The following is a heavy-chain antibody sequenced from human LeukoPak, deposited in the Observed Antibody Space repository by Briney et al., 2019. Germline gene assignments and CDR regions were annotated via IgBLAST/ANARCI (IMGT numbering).Heavy chain of an antibody. J-gene: IGHJ4*02. Sequence: SETLSITCTVSGGSISSSSYYWGWIRQPPGKGLEWIGSIYYSGSTYYNPSLKSRVTITVDTSKNQFSLKLSSVTAADTAVYYCARAAYDFWSGVYFDYWGQGTLVTVSS. CDR1: GGSISSSSYY. CDR2: IYYSGST. CDR3: ARAAYDFWSGVYFDY. V-gene: IGHV4-39*07. D-gene: IGHD3-3*01.